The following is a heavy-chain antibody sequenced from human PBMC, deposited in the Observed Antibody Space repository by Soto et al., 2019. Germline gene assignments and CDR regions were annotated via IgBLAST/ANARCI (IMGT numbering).Heavy chain of an antibody. J-gene: IGHJ4*02. CDR3: AKDIRGGDYGFDY. CDR1: GFTFDDYA. CDR2: ISWNSGSI. V-gene: IGHV3-9*01. Sequence: GGSLRLSCAASGFTFDDYAMHWVRQAPGKGLEWVSGISWNSGSIGYADSVKGRFTISRDNAKNSLYLQMNSLRAEDTALYYCAKDIRGGDYGFDYWGQGTLVTVSS. D-gene: IGHD4-17*01.